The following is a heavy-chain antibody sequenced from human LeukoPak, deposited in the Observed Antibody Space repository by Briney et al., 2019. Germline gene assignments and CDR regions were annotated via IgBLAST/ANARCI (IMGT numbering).Heavy chain of an antibody. V-gene: IGHV4-39*07. J-gene: IGHJ4*02. CDR3: ARAALLWFGESYYFDY. Sequence: PSETLSLTCTVSGGSISSSSYYWGWIRQPPGKGLEWIGCIYYSGSTYYNPSLKSRVTISVDTSKNQFSLKLSSVTAADTAVYYCARAALLWFGESYYFDYWGQGTLVTVSS. CDR1: GGSISSSSYY. CDR2: IYYSGST. D-gene: IGHD3-10*01.